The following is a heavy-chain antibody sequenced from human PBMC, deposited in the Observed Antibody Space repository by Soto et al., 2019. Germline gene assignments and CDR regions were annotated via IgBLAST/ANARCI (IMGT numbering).Heavy chain of an antibody. J-gene: IGHJ6*02. D-gene: IGHD2-2*01. CDR3: ARHPEVYCSSTSCYGMDV. CDR2: IYPGDSDT. Sequence: PGESLKISCKGSGYSFTSYWIGWVRQMPGKGLEWMGIIYPGDSDTRYSPSFQGQVTISADKSISTAYLQWSSLKASGTAMYYCARHPEVYCSSTSCYGMDVWGQGTKVTVSS. CDR1: GYSFTSYW. V-gene: IGHV5-51*01.